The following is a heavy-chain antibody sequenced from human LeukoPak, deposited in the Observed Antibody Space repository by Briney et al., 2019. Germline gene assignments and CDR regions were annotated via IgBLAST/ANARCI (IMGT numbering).Heavy chain of an antibody. CDR2: ISSSGSTI. CDR3: ARDLGEGAPATADY. V-gene: IGHV3-48*03. CDR1: GFKFRDFD. D-gene: IGHD1-26*01. J-gene: IGHJ4*02. Sequence: GRSLRLSCKTSGFKFRDFDMDWVRQAPGKGLEWVSYISSSGSTIYYADSVKGRFTISRDNAKNSLYLQMNSLRAEDTAVYYCARDLGEGAPATADYWGQGTLVTVSS.